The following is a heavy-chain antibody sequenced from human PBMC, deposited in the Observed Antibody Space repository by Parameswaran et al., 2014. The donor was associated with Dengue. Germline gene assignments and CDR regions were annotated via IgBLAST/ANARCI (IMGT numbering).Heavy chain of an antibody. CDR1: GFTFSSYA. V-gene: IGHV3-30-3*01. Sequence: QAGGSLRLSCAASGFTFSSYAMHWVRQAPGKGLEWVAVISYDGSNKYYADSVKGRFTISRDNSKNTLYLQMNSLRAEDTAVYYCARDRWVIAAAGRGYDAFDIWGQGDNGHRLL. CDR3: ARDRWVIAAAGRGYDAFDI. D-gene: IGHD6-13*01. CDR2: ISYDGSNK. J-gene: IGHJ3*02.